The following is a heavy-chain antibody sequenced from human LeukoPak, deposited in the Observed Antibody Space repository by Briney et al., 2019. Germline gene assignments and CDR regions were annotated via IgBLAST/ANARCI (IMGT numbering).Heavy chain of an antibody. CDR1: GFTFSSYW. CDR3: ARVLGRSVGNYFDY. V-gene: IGHV3-7*01. Sequence: GGSLRLSCAASGFTFSSYWMSWVRQAPGKGLEWVANIKQDGSEKYYVDSVKGRFTISRDNAKNSLYLQMNSLRAEDTAVYYCARVLGRSVGNYFDYWGQGTLVTVSS. CDR2: IKQDGSEK. J-gene: IGHJ4*02. D-gene: IGHD2-15*01.